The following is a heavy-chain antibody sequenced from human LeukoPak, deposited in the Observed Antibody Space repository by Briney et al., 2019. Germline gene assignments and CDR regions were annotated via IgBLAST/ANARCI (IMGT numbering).Heavy chain of an antibody. V-gene: IGHV4-31*03. CDR2: IYYSGST. D-gene: IGHD2-2*01. CDR3: AREPESPGYCSSTSCYGRDAFDI. CDR1: GGSISSGGYY. J-gene: IGHJ3*02. Sequence: SQTLSLTCTVSGGSISSGGYYWSWIRQHPGKGLEWIGYIYYSGSTYYNPSLKSRVTISVDTSKNQFSLKLSSVTAAVTAVYYCAREPESPGYCSSTSCYGRDAFDIWGQGTMVTVSS.